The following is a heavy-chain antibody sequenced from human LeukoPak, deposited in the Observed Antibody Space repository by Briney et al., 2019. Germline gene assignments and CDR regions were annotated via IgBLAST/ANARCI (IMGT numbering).Heavy chain of an antibody. CDR1: GGSFSGYY. CDR3: ARCGRGRFDP. Sequence: SETLSLTCAVYGGSFSGYYWSWIRQPPGKGLEWIGEINHSGSTNYNPSLKSRVTISVDTSKNQFSLKLSSVTAADTAVYHCARCGRGRFDPWGQGTLVTVSS. D-gene: IGHD1-26*01. J-gene: IGHJ5*02. CDR2: INHSGST. V-gene: IGHV4-34*01.